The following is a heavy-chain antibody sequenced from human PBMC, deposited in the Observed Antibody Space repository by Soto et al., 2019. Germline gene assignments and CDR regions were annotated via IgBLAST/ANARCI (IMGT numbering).Heavy chain of an antibody. V-gene: IGHV1-3*01. CDR3: ARDLGGGAVAGISIPGFDY. Sequence: ASVKVSCKASGYIFTGYFIQWLRQAPGQGLEWMGWINAGNGNTKYSQKFQGRVTITRDTSASTAYMELSSLRSEDTAVYYCARDLGGGAVAGISIPGFDYWGQGTLVTVSS. J-gene: IGHJ4*02. D-gene: IGHD6-19*01. CDR1: GYIFTGYF. CDR2: INAGNGNT.